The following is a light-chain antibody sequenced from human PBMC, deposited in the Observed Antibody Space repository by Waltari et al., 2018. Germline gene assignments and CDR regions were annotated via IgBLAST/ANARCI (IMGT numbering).Light chain of an antibody. V-gene: IGKV1-39*01. Sequence: DIQMTQSPSSLSASVGDRVTITCRASHSITSSLNWYQQRPGKAPKLLIYAASSLHSGVPSRFSGSGSATDFTLTINSLQPEDFATYYCQQSHSSPLTFGGGTKVEN. J-gene: IGKJ4*01. CDR2: AAS. CDR3: QQSHSSPLT. CDR1: HSITSS.